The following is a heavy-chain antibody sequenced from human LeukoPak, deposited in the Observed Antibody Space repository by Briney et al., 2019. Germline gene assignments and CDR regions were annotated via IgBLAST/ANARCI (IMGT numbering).Heavy chain of an antibody. CDR1: GFTFSSYG. CDR2: IPYDGSNK. D-gene: IGHD3-10*01. V-gene: IGHV3-30*03. Sequence: PGRSLRLSCAASGFTFSSYGMHWVRQAPGKGLEWVAVIPYDGSNKYYADSVKGRFTISRDNSKNTLYLQMNSLRAEDTAVYYCARFNYGSGSYYFDYWGQGTLVTVSS. J-gene: IGHJ4*02. CDR3: ARFNYGSGSYYFDY.